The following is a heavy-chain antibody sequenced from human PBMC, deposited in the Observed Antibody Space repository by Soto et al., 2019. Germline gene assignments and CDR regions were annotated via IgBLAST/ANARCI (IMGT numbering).Heavy chain of an antibody. V-gene: IGHV1-18*01. J-gene: IGHJ5*02. CDR1: GYTFTSYG. CDR2: ISAYNGNT. CDR3: AKEVAGGSVVVPAAMADPTGKRPFGCFDP. D-gene: IGHD2-2*01. Sequence: GAPVKVSCKASGYTFTSYGISWVRQAPVQGLEWMGWISAYNGNTNYAQKLQGRVTMTTDTSATTAYMALGSPRSDYTALYYCAKEVAGGSVVVPAAMADPTGKRPFGCFDPWGRGTLVTVSS.